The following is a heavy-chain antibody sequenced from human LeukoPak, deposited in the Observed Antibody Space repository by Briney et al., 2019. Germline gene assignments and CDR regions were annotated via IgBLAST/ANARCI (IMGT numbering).Heavy chain of an antibody. CDR1: GGSISSSSYY. Sequence: SETLSPTCTVSGGSISSSSYYWGWIRQPPGKGLEWIGSIYYSGSTYYNPSLKSRVTISVDTSKNQFSLKLSSVTAADTAVYYCARGIAAAGGRYWGQGTLVTVSS. V-gene: IGHV4-39*01. J-gene: IGHJ4*02. CDR3: ARGIAAAGGRY. CDR2: IYYSGST. D-gene: IGHD6-13*01.